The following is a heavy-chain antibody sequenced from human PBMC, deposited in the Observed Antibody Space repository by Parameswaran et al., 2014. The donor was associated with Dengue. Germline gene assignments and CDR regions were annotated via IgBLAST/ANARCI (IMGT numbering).Heavy chain of an antibody. D-gene: IGHD4-17*01. CDR3: ARVTTVTTFGY. Sequence: WVRQAPGQGLEWMGIINPSGGSTSYAQKFQGRVTMTRDTSTSTVCMELSSLRSEDTAVYYCARVTTVTTFGYWGQGTLVTVSS. V-gene: IGHV1-46*01. J-gene: IGHJ4*02. CDR2: INPSGGST.